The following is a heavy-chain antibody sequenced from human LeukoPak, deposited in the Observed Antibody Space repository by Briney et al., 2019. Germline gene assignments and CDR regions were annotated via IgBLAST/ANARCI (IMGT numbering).Heavy chain of an antibody. CDR1: GYTFTSYG. CDR3: ARGGEDFDY. D-gene: IGHD2-21*01. J-gene: IGHJ4*02. CDR2: INPNSGGT. V-gene: IGHV1-2*02. Sequence: ASVKVSCKASGYTFTSYGISWVRQAPGQGLEWMGWINPNSGGTNYAQKFQGRVTMTRDTSISTAYMELSRLRSDDTAVYYCARGGEDFDYWGQGTLVTVSS.